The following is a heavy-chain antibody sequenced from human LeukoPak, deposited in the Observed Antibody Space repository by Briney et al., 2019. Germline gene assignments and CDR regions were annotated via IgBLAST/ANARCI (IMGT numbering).Heavy chain of an antibody. CDR1: GGTFSSYA. V-gene: IGHV1-69*13. CDR2: IIPILNTT. J-gene: IGHJ4*02. D-gene: IGHD3-10*01. Sequence: SVKVSCKASGGTFSSYAINWVRQAPGQGLEWLGGIIPILNTTDCAQKFQDRVTIIAESTTTVYMEVTSLRSDDTAVYFCARGDGPGRDYFDSWGQGALVTVSS. CDR3: ARGDGPGRDYFDS.